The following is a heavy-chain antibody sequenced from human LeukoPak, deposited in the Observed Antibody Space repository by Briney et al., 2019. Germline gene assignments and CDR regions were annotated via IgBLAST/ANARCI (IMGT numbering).Heavy chain of an antibody. CDR3: ARVLQNYYHLDV. D-gene: IGHD3-3*01. J-gene: IGHJ6*03. Sequence: SETLSLTCTVSGVSINSHYWSWIRQPPGKGLEWIGFIYDSGSANYRSSLESRVTMALDTSKNQFSLKLNSVTAADTAVYYCARVLQNYYHLDVWGKGTTVTVSS. V-gene: IGHV4-59*11. CDR1: GVSINSHY. CDR2: IYDSGSA.